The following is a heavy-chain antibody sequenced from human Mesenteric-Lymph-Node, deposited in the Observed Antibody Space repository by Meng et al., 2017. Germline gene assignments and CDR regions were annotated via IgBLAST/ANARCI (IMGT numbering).Heavy chain of an antibody. Sequence: VQLVESGGVVVQPGKSLTLSWAGSGFTFNRYGLHWGRQAPGKGLEWVAVISHDGIKNYYADSVKGRFTISRDNSRNTVSLQMDSLRVEDTAMYYCTRGHLFNWNFIDIWGQGTLVTVSS. CDR2: ISHDGIKN. CDR1: GFTFNRYG. D-gene: IGHD1-7*01. V-gene: IGHV3-30-3*01. J-gene: IGHJ4*02. CDR3: TRGHLFNWNFIDI.